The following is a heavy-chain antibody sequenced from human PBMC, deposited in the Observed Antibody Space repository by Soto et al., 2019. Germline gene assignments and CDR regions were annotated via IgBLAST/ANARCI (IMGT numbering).Heavy chain of an antibody. Sequence: QVPLVQSGAEVKKPGASVKVSCKASGYTFTGYYIHWVRQAPRQGLEWMGWINPKSGGTNYAQKLQGRVTMTWDTSITAAYMELSRLGSDDTGVYYCARVRGTRSWFRPDYWGQGTLVTVSS. V-gene: IGHV1-2*02. CDR2: INPKSGGT. J-gene: IGHJ4*02. CDR1: GYTFTGYY. D-gene: IGHD2-2*01. CDR3: ARVRGTRSWFRPDY.